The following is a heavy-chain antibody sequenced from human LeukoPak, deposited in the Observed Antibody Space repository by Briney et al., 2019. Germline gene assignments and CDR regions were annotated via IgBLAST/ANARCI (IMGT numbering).Heavy chain of an antibody. CDR2: IHPNSGDT. V-gene: IGHV1-2*06. CDR3: ARDYSGSYTH. Sequence: GASVKVSCKASGYTFTDYYIHWVRQAPGQGLEWTALIHPNSGDTYYAQKFRGRVTMTRDTSISTAYMELNRLTSDDTAVYYCARDYSGSYTHWAQGTLVTISS. J-gene: IGHJ4*02. D-gene: IGHD1-26*01. CDR1: GYTFTDYY.